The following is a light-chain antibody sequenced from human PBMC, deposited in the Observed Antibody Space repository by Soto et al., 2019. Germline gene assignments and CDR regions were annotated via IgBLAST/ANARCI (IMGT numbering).Light chain of an antibody. CDR2: EVS. V-gene: IGLV2-14*01. J-gene: IGLJ1*01. CDR1: SSDIGDYNY. Sequence: QSVLTQPASVSGSPGQSITISCTGTSSDIGDYNYVSWYQHHPGKAPKLMIYEVSHRPSGVSDCFSGSKSGNTASLTISGLQAADEAYYYCSSFPRSSTLLSLFGTGPKATVL. CDR3: SSFPRSSTLLSL.